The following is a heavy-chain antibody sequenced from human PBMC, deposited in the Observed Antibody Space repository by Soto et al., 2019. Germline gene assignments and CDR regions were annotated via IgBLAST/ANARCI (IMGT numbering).Heavy chain of an antibody. Sequence: GGSLRLSCEASGFIFTKNAMSWVRQAPGKGLEWLSGISGTAGRTYYADSVKGRFTISRDTSKNTVYLQMNSLRAEDTAIYYCAGRTVTSSWTLDIWGQGTMVTVSS. CDR3: AGRTVTSSWTLDI. CDR2: ISGTAGRT. D-gene: IGHD4-17*01. V-gene: IGHV3-23*01. CDR1: GFIFTKNA. J-gene: IGHJ3*02.